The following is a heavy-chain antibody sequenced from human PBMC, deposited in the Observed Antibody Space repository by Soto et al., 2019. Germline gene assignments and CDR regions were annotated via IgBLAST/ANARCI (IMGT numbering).Heavy chain of an antibody. CDR2: IYYSGST. V-gene: IGHV4-39*01. D-gene: IGHD3-22*01. CDR1: GGSISSSSYY. J-gene: IGHJ6*02. Sequence: SETLSLTCTVSGGSISSSSYYWGWIRQPPGKGLEWIGSIYYSGSTYYNPSLKNRVTISVDTSKNQISLKLSSVTAADTAVYYCARRLYYDSSGFEGGGMDVWGQGTTVTVSS. CDR3: ARRLYYDSSGFEGGGMDV.